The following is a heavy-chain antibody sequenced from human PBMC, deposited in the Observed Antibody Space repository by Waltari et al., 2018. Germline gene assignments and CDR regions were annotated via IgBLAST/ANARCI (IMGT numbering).Heavy chain of an antibody. CDR1: GGSISSYY. J-gene: IGHJ5*02. D-gene: IGHD5-18*01. V-gene: IGHV4-59*08. CDR2: IYYSGST. Sequence: QVQLQESGPGLVKPSETLSLTCTVSGGSISSYYWSWIRQPPGKGLEWIGYIYYSGSTNYNPSLNSRDTISVDTSKNQFSLKLSSVTAADTAVYYCARLQRGYSYGNNWFDPWGQGTLVTVSS. CDR3: ARLQRGYSYGNNWFDP.